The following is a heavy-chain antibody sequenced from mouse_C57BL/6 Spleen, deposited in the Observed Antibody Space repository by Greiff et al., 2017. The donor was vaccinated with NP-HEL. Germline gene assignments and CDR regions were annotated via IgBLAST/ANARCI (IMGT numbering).Heavy chain of an antibody. V-gene: IGHV1-61*01. J-gene: IGHJ1*03. D-gene: IGHD2-1*01. Sequence: QVQLQQPGAELVRPGSSVKLSCKASGYTFTSYWMDWVKQRPGQGLEWIGNIYPSDSETHYNQKFKDKATLTVDKSSSTAYMQLSSLTSEDSAVYYCARRTYYGNYYWYFDVWGTGTTVTVSS. CDR1: GYTFTSYW. CDR3: ARRTYYGNYYWYFDV. CDR2: IYPSDSET.